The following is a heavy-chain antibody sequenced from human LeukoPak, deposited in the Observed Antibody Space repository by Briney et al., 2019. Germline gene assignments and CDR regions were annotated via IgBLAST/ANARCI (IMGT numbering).Heavy chain of an antibody. CDR1: GGSISSGGYY. CDR3: ARGVAAAGTDYYYYMDV. J-gene: IGHJ6*03. Sequence: SETLSLTCTVSGGSISSGGYYWSWIRQPPGKGLEWIGYIYHSGSTYYNPSLKSRVTMSVDRSKNQFSLKLNSVTAADTAVYYRARGVAAAGTDYYYYMDVWGKGTTVTVSS. D-gene: IGHD6-13*01. V-gene: IGHV4-30-2*01. CDR2: IYHSGST.